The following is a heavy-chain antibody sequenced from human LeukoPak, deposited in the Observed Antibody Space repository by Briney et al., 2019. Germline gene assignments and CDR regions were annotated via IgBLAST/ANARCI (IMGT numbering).Heavy chain of an antibody. CDR2: IYTSGST. J-gene: IGHJ6*03. V-gene: IGHV4-4*07. Sequence: SETLSLTCTVSGGSISSYYWSWIRQPAGKGLEWIGRIYTSGSTNYNPSLKSRVTMSVDTSKNQFSLKLSSVTAADTAVYYCARGPAAINYYYMDVWGKGTTVTISS. D-gene: IGHD2-2*01. CDR3: ARGPAAINYYYMDV. CDR1: GGSISSYY.